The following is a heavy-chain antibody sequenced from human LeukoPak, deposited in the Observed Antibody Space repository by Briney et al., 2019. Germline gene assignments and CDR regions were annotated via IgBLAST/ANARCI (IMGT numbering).Heavy chain of an antibody. V-gene: IGHV4-39*01. CDR3: ARLPEYSSSLIDY. Sequence: PSETLSLTCTVSGGSISSSSYYWGWIRQPPGKGLEWIGSIYYSGSTYYDPSLKSLVTISVDTSKNQFPLKLSSVTAADTAVYYCARLPEYSSSLIDYWGQGTLVTVSS. J-gene: IGHJ4*02. CDR2: IYYSGST. CDR1: GGSISSSSYY. D-gene: IGHD6-6*01.